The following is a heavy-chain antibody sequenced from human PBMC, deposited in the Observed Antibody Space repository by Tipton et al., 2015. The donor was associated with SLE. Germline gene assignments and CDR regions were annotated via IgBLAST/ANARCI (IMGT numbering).Heavy chain of an antibody. CDR3: ANGYSSSWYNFDY. CDR2: IYSGGST. J-gene: IGHJ4*02. CDR1: GGSISSSDHY. V-gene: IGHV3-53*05. Sequence: LSLTCTVSGGSISSSDHYWAWVRQAPGKGLEWVSLIYSGGSTYYADSVKGRFTISRDNSKNTLYLQMNSLRAEDTAVYYCANGYSSSWYNFDYWGQGTLVTVSS. D-gene: IGHD6-13*01.